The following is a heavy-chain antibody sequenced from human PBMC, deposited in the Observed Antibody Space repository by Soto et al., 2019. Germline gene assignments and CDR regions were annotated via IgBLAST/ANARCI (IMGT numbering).Heavy chain of an antibody. J-gene: IGHJ6*02. D-gene: IGHD2-15*01. Sequence: QVQLVQSGAEVKKPGSSVKVSCKASGGTFSSYAIGWVRQAPGQGLEWMGGIIPIFGTANYAQKFQGRVTITADESTSTAYMELSSLRSEDTAVYYCARCRGMVAKSYYYYYGMDVWGQGTTVTVSS. CDR2: IIPIFGTA. CDR3: ARCRGMVAKSYYYYYGMDV. V-gene: IGHV1-69*19. CDR1: GGTFSSYA.